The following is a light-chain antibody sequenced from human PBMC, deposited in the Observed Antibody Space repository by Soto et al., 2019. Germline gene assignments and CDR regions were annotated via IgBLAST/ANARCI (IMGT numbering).Light chain of an antibody. J-gene: IGKJ1*01. V-gene: IGKV3-20*01. CDR2: GAS. CDR1: HIVNSN. Sequence: ILLTQSGATLPVSPAHSATLSGMASHIVNSNLAWYQQKPGQAPRLLIYGASNRATGIPDRFSGSESGTDFTLTISRLEPEDFAVYYCQQYVTSPWAFGQGTKVDIK. CDR3: QQYVTSPWA.